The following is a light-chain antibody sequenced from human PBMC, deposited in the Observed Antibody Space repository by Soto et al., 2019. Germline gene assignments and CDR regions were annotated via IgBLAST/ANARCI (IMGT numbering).Light chain of an antibody. V-gene: IGLV2-14*01. Sequence: QSALTQPASVSGSPGQSITISCTGSSSDIVGYNFVSWYQQHPGKAPKLIISKVSDRPSGVSNRFSGSKSGNTASLTISGLQAEDEADYYCMSYTNTHTLIFGGGTKLTVL. CDR3: MSYTNTHTLI. CDR2: KVS. J-gene: IGLJ2*01. CDR1: SSDIVGYNF.